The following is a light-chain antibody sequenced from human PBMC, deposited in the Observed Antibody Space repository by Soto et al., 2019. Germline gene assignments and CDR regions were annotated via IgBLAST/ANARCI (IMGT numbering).Light chain of an antibody. Sequence: QSVLTQPPSASGTPGQRVTISCSGSKSNIETNYVYWYQQLPGTAPKLLIYRNNQRPSGVPDRFSGSKSGTSASLAISGLRSEDEADYYCATWDDSLNGWVFGGGTQLTVL. CDR3: ATWDDSLNGWV. CDR1: KSNIETNY. CDR2: RNN. V-gene: IGLV1-47*01. J-gene: IGLJ3*02.